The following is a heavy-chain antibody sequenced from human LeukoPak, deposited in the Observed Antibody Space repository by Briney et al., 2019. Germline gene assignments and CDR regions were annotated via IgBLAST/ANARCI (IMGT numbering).Heavy chain of an antibody. CDR1: GFTFSSYS. CDR3: ARNWFDP. Sequence: GGSLRLSCAASGFTFSSYSMNWVRQAPGKGLEWVSVIYSGGSTYYADSVKGRFTISRDKSKNTVYLQMNSLRFEDTAMYYCARNWFDPWGQGTLVAVSS. V-gene: IGHV3-53*05. J-gene: IGHJ5*02. CDR2: IYSGGST.